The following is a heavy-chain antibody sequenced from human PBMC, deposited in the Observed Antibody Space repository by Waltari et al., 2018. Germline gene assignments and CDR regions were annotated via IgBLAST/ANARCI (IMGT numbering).Heavy chain of an antibody. D-gene: IGHD4-17*01. V-gene: IGHV4-61*09. CDR3: ASIDYGDPRNGMDV. CDR2: IYTSGST. CDR1: GGSISSGSYY. Sequence: QVQLQESGPGLVKPSQTLSLTCTVSGGSISSGSYYWSWIRQPAGKGREWIGYIYTSGSTNYNPSLKGRVTISVDTSKNQFSLKLSSVTAADTAVYYCASIDYGDPRNGMDVWGKGTTVT. J-gene: IGHJ6*04.